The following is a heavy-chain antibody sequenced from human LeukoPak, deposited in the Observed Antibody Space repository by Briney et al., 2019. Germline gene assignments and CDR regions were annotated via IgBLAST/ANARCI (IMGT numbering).Heavy chain of an antibody. CDR1: GYTFTGYY. V-gene: IGHV1-2*02. CDR2: INPNSGGT. Sequence: ASVKVSCKASGYTFTGYYMHWVRQAPGQELEWMGWINPNSGGTNYVQKFQGRVTMTRDTSIRTAYMELSRLRSDDTAVYYCARVSRSYDSSGASFDYWGQGTLVTVSS. D-gene: IGHD3-22*01. J-gene: IGHJ4*02. CDR3: ARVSRSYDSSGASFDY.